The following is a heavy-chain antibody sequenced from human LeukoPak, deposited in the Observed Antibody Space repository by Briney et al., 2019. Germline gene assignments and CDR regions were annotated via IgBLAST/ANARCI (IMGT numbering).Heavy chain of an antibody. CDR3: ARLGIDYDILTGYIPDAFDI. Sequence: SETLSLTCTVSGGSVSSSSYYWGWIRQPPGKGLEWIGSIYYSGSTYYNPSLKSRVMISVYASKNQFSLKLSSVTAADTAVYYCARLGIDYDILTGYIPDAFDIWGQGTMVTVSS. D-gene: IGHD3-9*01. CDR1: GGSVSSSSYY. V-gene: IGHV4-39*07. J-gene: IGHJ3*02. CDR2: IYYSGST.